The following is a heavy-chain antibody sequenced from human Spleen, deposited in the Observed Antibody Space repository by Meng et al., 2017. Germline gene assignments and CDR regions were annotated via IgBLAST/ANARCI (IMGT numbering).Heavy chain of an antibody. D-gene: IGHD2/OR15-2a*01. CDR3: ARVGGTYYFADV. Sequence: GSLRLSCAVSGYSISSGYYWGWIRQPPGTGLEWIGSIYRSGSTYYNPSLKSRVTISVDTSKNQFSLRLSSVTAADTAVYYCARVGGTYYFADVWGQGTSVTVSS. J-gene: IGHJ6*02. V-gene: IGHV4-38-2*01. CDR1: GYSISSGYY. CDR2: IYRSGST.